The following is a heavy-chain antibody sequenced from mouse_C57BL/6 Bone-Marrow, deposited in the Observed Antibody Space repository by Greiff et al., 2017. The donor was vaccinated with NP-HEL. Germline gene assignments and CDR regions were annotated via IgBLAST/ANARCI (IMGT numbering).Heavy chain of an antibody. D-gene: IGHD2-1*01. CDR2: IDPSDSYT. CDR1: GYTFTSYW. Sequence: QVQLQQPGAELVRPGTSVKLSCKASGYTFTSYWMHWVKQRPGQGLEWIGVIDPSDSYTKYAQKFKGKATLTVNTSSSTAYMQLSSLTSEDSAVYYCARGGYGKDYWGQGTTLTVSS. J-gene: IGHJ2*01. CDR3: ARGGYGKDY. V-gene: IGHV1-59*01.